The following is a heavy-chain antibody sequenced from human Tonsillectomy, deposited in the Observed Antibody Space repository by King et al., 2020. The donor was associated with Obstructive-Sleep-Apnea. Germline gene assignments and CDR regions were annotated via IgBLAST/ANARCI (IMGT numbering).Heavy chain of an antibody. V-gene: IGHV3-74*02. D-gene: IGHD2-8*01. J-gene: IGHJ4*02. CDR2: ISSDGGAT. CDR1: GFSFSSSW. Sequence: VQLVESGGGLVQPGGSLRLSCAASGFSFSSSWMHWVRQAPGKGLQWISYISSDGGATTYADSVRGRFTISRDNAKNTLFLQMSSLRAEDTAVYYCATAVMGGQGTLVTVSS. CDR3: ATAVM.